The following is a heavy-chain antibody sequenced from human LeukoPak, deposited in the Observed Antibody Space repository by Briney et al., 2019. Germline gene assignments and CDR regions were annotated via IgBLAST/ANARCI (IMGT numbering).Heavy chain of an antibody. J-gene: IGHJ4*02. Sequence: GGSLRLSCAASGFTFSSYAMNWVRQAPGKGLEWVSAINSNGGSTYYADSVEGRFTISRDNSKNTLYLQMNSLRAEDTAVYYCARRAGDYSHPYDYWGQGTLVTVSS. CDR1: GFTFSSYA. CDR2: INSNGGST. CDR3: ARRAGDYSHPYDY. V-gene: IGHV3-23*01. D-gene: IGHD3-22*01.